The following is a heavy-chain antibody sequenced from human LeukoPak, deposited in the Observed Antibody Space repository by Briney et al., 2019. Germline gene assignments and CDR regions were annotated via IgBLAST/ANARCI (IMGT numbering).Heavy chain of an antibody. CDR1: GFTFSSYA. J-gene: IGHJ4*02. Sequence: GGSLRLSCAPSGFTFSSYAMHWVRQAPGKGLEWVAVISYDGSNKYYADSVKGRFTISRDNSKNTLYLQMNSLRAEDTAVYYCARDGYYYDSSGYYCDYWGQGTLVTVSS. V-gene: IGHV3-30-3*01. CDR3: ARDGYYYDSSGYYCDY. D-gene: IGHD3-22*01. CDR2: ISYDGSNK.